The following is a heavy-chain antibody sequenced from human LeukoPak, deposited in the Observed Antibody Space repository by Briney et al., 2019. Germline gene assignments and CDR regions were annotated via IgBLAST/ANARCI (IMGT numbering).Heavy chain of an antibody. V-gene: IGHV4-39*01. D-gene: IGHD6-19*01. CDR2: IYYSGST. Sequence: SETLFLTCTVSGGSISSSSYYWGWIRQPPGKGLEWIGSIYYSGSTYYNPSLKSRVTISVDTSKNQFSLKLSSVTAADTAVYYCARPVAASGGWFDPWGQGTLVTVSS. CDR3: ARPVAASGGWFDP. CDR1: GGSISSSSYY. J-gene: IGHJ5*02.